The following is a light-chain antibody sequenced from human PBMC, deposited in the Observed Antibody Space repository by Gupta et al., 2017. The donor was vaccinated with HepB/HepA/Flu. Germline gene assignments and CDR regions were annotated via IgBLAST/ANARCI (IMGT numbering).Light chain of an antibody. CDR1: ESLLHSDGNNY. CDR3: MQTLQTPLT. Sequence: VMTQSPLCLPVIHGGSASISCRPSESLLHSDGNNYLDWYLQKPGQSPQLLMYLASQRASGVPDRFSGSGSGTDFTLKISKVEAEDVGVYYCMQTLQTPLTFGGGTKVEI. J-gene: IGKJ4*01. V-gene: IGKV2-28*01. CDR2: LAS.